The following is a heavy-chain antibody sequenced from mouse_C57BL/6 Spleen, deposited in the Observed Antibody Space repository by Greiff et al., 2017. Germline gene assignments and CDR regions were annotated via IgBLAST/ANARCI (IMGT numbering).Heavy chain of an antibody. CDR1: GYTFTSYW. CDR3: GGAYYAMDY. V-gene: IGHV1-64*01. Sequence: QVQLQQPGAELVKPGASVKLSCKASGYTFTSYWMHWVKQRPGQGLEWIGMIHPNSGSTTYNEKFKSKATLPVDNASSTASMQLSSLTSEDSAVYYCGGAYYAMDYWGQGTSVTVSS. CDR2: IHPNSGST. J-gene: IGHJ4*01.